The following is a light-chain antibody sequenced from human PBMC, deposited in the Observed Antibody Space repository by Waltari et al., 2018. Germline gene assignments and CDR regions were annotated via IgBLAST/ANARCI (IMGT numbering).Light chain of an antibody. V-gene: IGKV1-NL1*01. CDR2: AAS. J-gene: IGKJ3*01. CDR3: QQYYTTPMT. CDR1: QGISDS. Sequence: DIQMTQSPSSLSASVGDRVTITCRASQGISDSLAWYQQKPGKAPKLLLYAASRLESGVPSRFSGSGSGTDYSLTISSLQAEDFATYYCQQYYTTPMTVGPGTKVDIK.